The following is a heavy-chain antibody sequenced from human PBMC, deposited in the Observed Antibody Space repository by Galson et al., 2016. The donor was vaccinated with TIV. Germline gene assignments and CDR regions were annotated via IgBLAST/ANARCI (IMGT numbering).Heavy chain of an antibody. D-gene: IGHD1-7*01. V-gene: IGHV1-46*01. CDR2: IDPSGGGT. CDR1: GYTFISYY. CDR3: AVWSNINYLAL. Sequence: SVKVSCKASGYTFISYYMPWVRQAPGQGLEWVGVIDPSGGGTTYAQKFQARVTMTRDTSTRTVYMELSSLRSDDTAVFYCAVWSNINYLALWGQGTLITVSS. J-gene: IGHJ4*02.